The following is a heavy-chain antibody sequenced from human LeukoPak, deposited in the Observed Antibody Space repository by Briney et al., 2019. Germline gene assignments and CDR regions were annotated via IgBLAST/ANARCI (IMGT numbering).Heavy chain of an antibody. D-gene: IGHD3-3*01. V-gene: IGHV4-59*08. CDR1: GGSISSYY. Sequence: SETLSLTCTVSGGSISSYYWSWIRQPPGKGLEWIGYIHYSGSTDYNPSLKSRVTISVDTSKNQFSLKLSSVTAADTAVYYCARGITIFGVVRQFDPWGQGTLVTVSS. CDR2: IHYSGST. CDR3: ARGITIFGVVRQFDP. J-gene: IGHJ5*02.